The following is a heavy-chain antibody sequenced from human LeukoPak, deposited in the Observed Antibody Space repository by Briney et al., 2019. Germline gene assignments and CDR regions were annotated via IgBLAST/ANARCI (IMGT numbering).Heavy chain of an antibody. Sequence: GGSLRLSCAASGFTFSSYGMHWVRQAPGKGLEWVAVIWYDGSNKYYADSVKGRFTISRDNSKNTLYLQMNSLRAEDTAVYYCAKEYYDFWSGYSYPYYFDYWGQGTLVTVSS. J-gene: IGHJ4*02. CDR1: GFTFSSYG. CDR3: AKEYYDFWSGYSYPYYFDY. CDR2: IWYDGSNK. V-gene: IGHV3-33*06. D-gene: IGHD3-3*01.